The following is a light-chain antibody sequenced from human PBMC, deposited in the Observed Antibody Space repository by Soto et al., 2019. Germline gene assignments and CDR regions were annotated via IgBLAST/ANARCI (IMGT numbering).Light chain of an antibody. V-gene: IGKV3-20*01. J-gene: IGKJ1*01. CDR3: RQYGRSPGE. CDR1: QSVTANY. Sequence: ETELTQTRSTQRRAAGERATRSCTSSQSVTANYLAWYQRNPGQAPRLLIYDASTRATGIPDRFCFSGSGTDLTLVISSLEPDDFAVYYWRQYGRSPGELGQGTKVDI. CDR2: DAS.